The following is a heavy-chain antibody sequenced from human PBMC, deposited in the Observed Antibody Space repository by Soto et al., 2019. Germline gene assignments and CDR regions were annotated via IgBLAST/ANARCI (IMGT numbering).Heavy chain of an antibody. Sequence: SETLSLTCTVSGGSISSYYWSWIRQPPGKGLEWIGYIYYSGSTNYNPSLKSRVTISVDTSKNQFSLKLSSVTAADTAVYYCARVRSSGWYEHFDYWGQGTLVTAPQ. V-gene: IGHV4-59*01. J-gene: IGHJ4*02. CDR1: GGSISSYY. D-gene: IGHD6-19*01. CDR3: ARVRSSGWYEHFDY. CDR2: IYYSGST.